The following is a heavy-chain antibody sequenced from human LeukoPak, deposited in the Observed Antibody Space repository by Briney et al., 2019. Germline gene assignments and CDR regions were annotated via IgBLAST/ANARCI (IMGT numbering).Heavy chain of an antibody. Sequence: SETLSLTCTVSGGSISSSSYYWGWIRQPPGKGLQWIGSIYYGGSSYYNPSLKSRVTISVDTSKNQFSLKLSSVTAADTAVYYCARARGWPTGYCTNGVCYPYYFDYWGQGTLVTVSS. CDR2: IYYGGSS. J-gene: IGHJ4*02. CDR3: ARARGWPTGYCTNGVCYPYYFDY. D-gene: IGHD2-8*01. V-gene: IGHV4-39*07. CDR1: GGSISSSSYY.